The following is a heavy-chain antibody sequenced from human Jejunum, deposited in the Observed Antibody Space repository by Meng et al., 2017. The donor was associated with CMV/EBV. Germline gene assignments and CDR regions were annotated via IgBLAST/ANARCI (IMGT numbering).Heavy chain of an antibody. CDR2: INTHTGNP. Sequence: QVQLVHSGSELKKPXXXXKVXXTXXGYTFINYAINWVRQAPGQGLEWMGWINTHTGNPTYGQGFTGRFVLSSDTSVSTANLQISSLKAEDTAVYYCARGGPYPDSSGFHWYFDLWGRGTLVTVSS. CDR3: ARGGPYPDSSGFHWYFDL. CDR1: GYTFINYA. V-gene: IGHV7-4-1*02. D-gene: IGHD3-22*01. J-gene: IGHJ2*01.